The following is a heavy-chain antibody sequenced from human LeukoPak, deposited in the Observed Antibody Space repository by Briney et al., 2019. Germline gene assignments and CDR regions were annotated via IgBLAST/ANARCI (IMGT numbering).Heavy chain of an antibody. CDR3: AGGVGAVSH. CDR2: INHSGST. D-gene: IGHD1-26*01. V-gene: IGHV4-34*01. J-gene: IGHJ4*02. Sequence: PSETLSLTCAVYGGSFSGYYWSWIRQPPGKGLEWIGEINHSGSTNYNPSLKSRVTISVDTSKNQFSLKLSSVTAADTAVYYCAGGVGAVSHWGQGTLVTVSS. CDR1: GGSFSGYY.